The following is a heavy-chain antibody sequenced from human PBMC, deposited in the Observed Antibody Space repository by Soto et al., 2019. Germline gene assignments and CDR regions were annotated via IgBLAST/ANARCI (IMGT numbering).Heavy chain of an antibody. J-gene: IGHJ4*02. CDR1: GFTFSSYA. CDR3: AKPRTEIAVAGTFDY. CDR2: IGGSGGRT. Sequence: GGSLRLSCAASGFTFSSYAMNWVRQAPGEGLEWVSAIGGSGGRTYYADSVKGRFTISRDSSKNTLYLQMNSLRAEDSAVYYCAKPRTEIAVAGTFDYWGQGTLVTVS. V-gene: IGHV3-23*01. D-gene: IGHD6-19*01.